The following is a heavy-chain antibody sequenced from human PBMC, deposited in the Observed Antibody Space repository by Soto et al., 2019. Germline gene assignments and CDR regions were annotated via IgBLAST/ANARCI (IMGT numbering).Heavy chain of an antibody. CDR3: ARDPGWGITMIATGDY. Sequence: GASVKVSCKASGYTFTSYGISWVRQAPGQGLERMGWISAYNGNTNYAQKLQGRVTMTTDTSTSTAYMELRSLRSDDTAVYYCARDPGWGITMIATGDYWGQGTLVTVSS. D-gene: IGHD3-22*01. CDR2: ISAYNGNT. J-gene: IGHJ4*02. CDR1: GYTFTSYG. V-gene: IGHV1-18*04.